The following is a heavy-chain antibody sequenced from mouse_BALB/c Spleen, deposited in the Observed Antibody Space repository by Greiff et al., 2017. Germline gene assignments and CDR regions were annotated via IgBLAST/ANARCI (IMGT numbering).Heavy chain of an antibody. CDR1: GYAFTNYL. CDR3: ARPTLLRLRGFAY. CDR2: INPGSGGT. Sequence: QVQLQQSGAELVRPGTSVKVSCKASGYAFTNYLIEWVKQRPGQGLEWIGVINPGSGGTNYNEKFKGKATLTADKSSSTAYMQLSSLTSDDSAVYFCARPTLLRLRGFAYWGQGTLVTVSA. D-gene: IGHD1-2*01. V-gene: IGHV1-54*01. J-gene: IGHJ3*01.